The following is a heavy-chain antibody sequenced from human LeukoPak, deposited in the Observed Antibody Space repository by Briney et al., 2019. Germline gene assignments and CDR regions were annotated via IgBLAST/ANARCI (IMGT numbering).Heavy chain of an antibody. V-gene: IGHV3-23*01. Sequence: GGSLRLSCAASGFTFSNYAMRWVRQAPGKGLEWVSGISGSGDSTYYADSVKGRFTISRDNSKNTLYLQMNSLRAEDTAVYYCATTLDWSLTRYYFDYWGQGTLVTVSS. CDR2: ISGSGDST. D-gene: IGHD3-9*01. CDR3: ATTLDWSLTRYYFDY. CDR1: GFTFSNYA. J-gene: IGHJ4*02.